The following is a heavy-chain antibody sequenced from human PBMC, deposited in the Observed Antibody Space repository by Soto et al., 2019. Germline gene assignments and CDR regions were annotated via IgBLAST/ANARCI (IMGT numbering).Heavy chain of an antibody. D-gene: IGHD3-10*01. Sequence: SETLSLTCAVYGGSFSGYYWSWIRQPPGKGLEWIGEINHSGSTNYNPSLKSRVTISVDTSKNQFSLKLSSVTAADTAVYYCARIRPSEPGPLLNYFDYWGQGTLVTVSS. CDR1: GGSFSGYY. CDR3: ARIRPSEPGPLLNYFDY. V-gene: IGHV4-34*01. J-gene: IGHJ4*02. CDR2: INHSGST.